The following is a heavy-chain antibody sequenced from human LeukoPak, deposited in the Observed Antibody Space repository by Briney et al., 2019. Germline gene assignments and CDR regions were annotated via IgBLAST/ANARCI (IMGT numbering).Heavy chain of an antibody. Sequence: ASVKVSCKASGYTFTSYDIHWVRQATGQGLEWMGWMNPNSGNRGYAEKFQGRVTMTRNTSINTAYMELSSLRSGDTAVYYCARRKYAGGRRPATLRMGLLGISYAMDVWGQGTTVTVSS. CDR2: MNPNSGNR. J-gene: IGHJ6*02. V-gene: IGHV1-8*01. CDR1: GYTFTSYD. D-gene: IGHD2-2*01. CDR3: ARRKYAGGRRPATLRMGLLGISYAMDV.